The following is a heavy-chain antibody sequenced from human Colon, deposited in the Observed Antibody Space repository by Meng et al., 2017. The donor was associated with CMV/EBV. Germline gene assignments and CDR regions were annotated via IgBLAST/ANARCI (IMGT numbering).Heavy chain of an antibody. Sequence: SETLSLTCTVSGVSISPYYLNWIRQPPGKGLEWIGYIFYSGSINYNPSLKSRVSISLDMSKNQFSLKLSSVTAADTAVYYCARADKLYYYDSDAPYPGGFDYWGQGTLVTVSS. V-gene: IGHV4-59*01. J-gene: IGHJ4*02. CDR2: IFYSGSI. CDR1: GVSISPYY. CDR3: ARADKLYYYDSDAPYPGGFDY. D-gene: IGHD3-22*01.